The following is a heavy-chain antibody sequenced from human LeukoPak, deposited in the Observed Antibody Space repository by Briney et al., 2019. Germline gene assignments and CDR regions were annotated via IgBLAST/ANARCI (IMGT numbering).Heavy chain of an antibody. V-gene: IGHV1-2*02. Sequence: EASVKVSCKASGYTFADYYMHWVRQAPGQGLEWMGWISPNSGGTNYAQNFQGRVTMTRDTSVSTAYMELSSLRSDDTAVYYCAREGAVAGRPGVFDIWGQGTMVTVSS. J-gene: IGHJ3*02. D-gene: IGHD6-19*01. CDR1: GYTFADYY. CDR3: AREGAVAGRPGVFDI. CDR2: ISPNSGGT.